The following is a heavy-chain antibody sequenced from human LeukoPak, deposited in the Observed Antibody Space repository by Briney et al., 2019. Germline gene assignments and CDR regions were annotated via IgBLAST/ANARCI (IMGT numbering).Heavy chain of an antibody. CDR1: GFTFSNAW. CDR3: AKSYGGKGFDY. Sequence: GGSLRLSCAASGFTFSNAWMSWVRQAPGKGLEWVSAISGSGSSTYYADSVKGRFTISRDNSKNTLYLQMNSLRAEDTAVYYCAKSYGGKGFDYWGQGTLVTVSS. CDR2: ISGSGSST. J-gene: IGHJ4*02. V-gene: IGHV3-23*01. D-gene: IGHD4-23*01.